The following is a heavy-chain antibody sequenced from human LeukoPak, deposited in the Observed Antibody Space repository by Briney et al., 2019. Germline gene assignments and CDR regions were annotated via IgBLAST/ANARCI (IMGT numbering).Heavy chain of an antibody. V-gene: IGHV1-46*01. CDR3: ARSVTDYGDPLPYYYYYYMDV. J-gene: IGHJ6*03. CDR1: GYTFTSYY. D-gene: IGHD4-17*01. Sequence: GASVTVSCKASGYTFTSYYLHWVRQAPGQGLEWMGIINPSAGSTSYAQKFQGRVTLTRDMSTSTVYMEVSSLRSEDTAVYYCARSVTDYGDPLPYYYYYYMDVWGKGTTVTISS. CDR2: INPSAGST.